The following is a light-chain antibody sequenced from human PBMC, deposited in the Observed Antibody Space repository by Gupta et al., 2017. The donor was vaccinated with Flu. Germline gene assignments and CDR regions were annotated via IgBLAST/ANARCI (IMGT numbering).Light chain of an antibody. Sequence: QSALTQPASVSGSPGQSITISCTGTSSDVGGYNYVSWFQQHPGKAPKLMISEVTNRPSGLSNRFSGSKSGNTASLTISGLQAEDEADYYCSSYTSSTTRVFGTGTKVTVL. CDR2: EVT. V-gene: IGLV2-14*01. J-gene: IGLJ1*01. CDR1: SSDVGGYNY. CDR3: SSYTSSTTRV.